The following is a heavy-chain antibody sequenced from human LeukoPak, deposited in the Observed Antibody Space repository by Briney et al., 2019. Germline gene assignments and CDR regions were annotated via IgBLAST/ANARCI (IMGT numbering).Heavy chain of an antibody. Sequence: GGSLRLSCAASGFTFSSYGMHWVRQAPGKGLEWVAFIRYDGSNKYYADSVKGRFTISRDNSKNTLYLQMNSPRAEDTAVYYCAKDSFIPTIFGVVITPPTYIDYWGQGTLVTVSS. J-gene: IGHJ4*02. D-gene: IGHD3-3*01. CDR2: IRYDGSNK. V-gene: IGHV3-30*02. CDR1: GFTFSSYG. CDR3: AKDSFIPTIFGVVITPPTYIDY.